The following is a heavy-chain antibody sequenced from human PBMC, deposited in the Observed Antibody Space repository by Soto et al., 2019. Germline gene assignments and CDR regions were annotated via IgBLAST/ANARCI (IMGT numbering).Heavy chain of an antibody. D-gene: IGHD2-21*02. Sequence: LRETLSLTCAVSGGSISSSNWWSWVRQPPGKGLEWIGEIYHSGSTNYNPSLKSRVTISVDKSKNQFSLKLSSVTAADTAVYYCARSDIGGDEEFEYNWFDPWGQGTLVTFSS. V-gene: IGHV4-4*03. CDR3: ARSDIGGDEEFEYNWFDP. CDR1: GGSISSSNW. J-gene: IGHJ5*02. CDR2: IYHSGST.